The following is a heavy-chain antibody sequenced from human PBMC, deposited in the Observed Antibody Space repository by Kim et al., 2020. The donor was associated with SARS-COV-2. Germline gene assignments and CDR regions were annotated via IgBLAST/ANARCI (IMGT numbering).Heavy chain of an antibody. CDR2: INHSGST. CDR3: ARERGLRYFDWPRGRFDP. Sequence: SETLSLTCAVYGGSFSGYYWSWIRQPPGKGLEWIGEINHSGSTNYNPSLKSRVTISVDTSKNQFSLKLSSVTAADTAVYYCARERGLRYFDWPRGRFDPWGQGTLVTVSS. J-gene: IGHJ5*02. V-gene: IGHV4-34*01. CDR1: GGSFSGYY. D-gene: IGHD3-9*01.